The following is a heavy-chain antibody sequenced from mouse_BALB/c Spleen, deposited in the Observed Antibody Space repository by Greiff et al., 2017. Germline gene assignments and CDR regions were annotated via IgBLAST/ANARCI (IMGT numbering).Heavy chain of an antibody. V-gene: IGHV1S81*02. Sequence: QVQLQQPGAELVKPGASVKLSCKASGYTFTSYWMHWVKQRPGQGLEWIGEINPSNGRTNYNEKFKSKATLTVDKSSSTAYMQLSSLTSEDSAVYYCARSGGSSYYAMDYWGQGTSVTVSS. CDR1: GYTFTSYW. J-gene: IGHJ4*01. D-gene: IGHD1-1*01. CDR2: INPSNGRT. CDR3: ARSGGSSYYAMDY.